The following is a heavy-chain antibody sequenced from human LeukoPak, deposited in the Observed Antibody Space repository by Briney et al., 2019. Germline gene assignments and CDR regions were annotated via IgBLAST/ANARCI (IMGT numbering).Heavy chain of an antibody. CDR2: IYYSGST. D-gene: IGHD1-26*01. CDR3: ARDHSGSFWTFDY. J-gene: IGHJ4*02. Sequence: SETLSLTCTVSGGSTSSYYWSWNRQPPGKRREWVGYIYYSGSTNYNTSLKSRVSISVNTSKNQFSLNLSSVTAADTAVYFCARDHSGSFWTFDYWGQGSLVTVSS. CDR1: GGSTSSYY. V-gene: IGHV4-59*12.